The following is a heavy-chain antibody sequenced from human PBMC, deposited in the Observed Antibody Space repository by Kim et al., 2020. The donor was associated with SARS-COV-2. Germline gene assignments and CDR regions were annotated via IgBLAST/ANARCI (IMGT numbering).Heavy chain of an antibody. Sequence: SETLSPTCTVSGYSISSGYYWGWIRQPPGKGLEWIGSIYHSGSTYYNPSLKSRVTISVDTSKNQFSLKLSSVTAADTAVYYCARDRLGILTDFDYWGQGT. J-gene: IGHJ4*02. CDR2: IYHSGST. D-gene: IGHD3-9*01. V-gene: IGHV4-38-2*02. CDR1: GYSISSGYY. CDR3: ARDRLGILTDFDY.